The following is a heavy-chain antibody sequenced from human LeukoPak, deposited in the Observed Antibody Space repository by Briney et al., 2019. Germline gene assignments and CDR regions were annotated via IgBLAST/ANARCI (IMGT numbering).Heavy chain of an antibody. CDR2: IYRNADGGTT. D-gene: IGHD2-2*01. CDR3: TTDSYCSTTTCYASSNYYYGLDA. CDR1: GFTFSNAW. Sequence: GGSLRLSCAASGFTFSNAWMSWVRQAPGKGLEWVGRIYRNADGGTTDYAAPVKGRFTISRDDSTNTLYLQMNSLKTEDTAVYYCTTDSYCSTTTCYASSNYYYGLDAWGQGTSVTVSS. J-gene: IGHJ6*02. V-gene: IGHV3-15*05.